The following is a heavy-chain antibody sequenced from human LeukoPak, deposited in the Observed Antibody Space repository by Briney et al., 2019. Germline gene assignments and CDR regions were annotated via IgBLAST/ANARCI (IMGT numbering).Heavy chain of an antibody. CDR1: GDSVSSNSAA. V-gene: IGHV6-1*01. D-gene: IGHD3-3*01. CDR3: ARSRHTIFGVVDY. CDR2: TYYRSKWYN. Sequence: SQTLSLTCAISGDSVSSNSAAWNWLRQSPSRGLEWLGRTYYRSKWYNDYAVSVKSRITINPDTSKNQFSLQLNSVTPEDTAVYYCARSRHTIFGVVDYWGQGTLVTVSS. J-gene: IGHJ4*02.